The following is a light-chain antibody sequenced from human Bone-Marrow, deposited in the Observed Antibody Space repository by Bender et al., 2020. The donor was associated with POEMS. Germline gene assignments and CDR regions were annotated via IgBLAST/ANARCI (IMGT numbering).Light chain of an antibody. CDR3: SSYAGSNNLDVV. Sequence: QSALTQPASVSGSPGQSITISCTGTSTDVGTYNIVSWYQQHPDKAPKLLIYDVTNRPSGVPDRFSGSKSGNTASLTVSGLQAEDEADYYCSSYAGSNNLDVVFGGGTKLTVL. CDR2: DVT. J-gene: IGLJ2*01. CDR1: STDVGTYNI. V-gene: IGLV2-8*01.